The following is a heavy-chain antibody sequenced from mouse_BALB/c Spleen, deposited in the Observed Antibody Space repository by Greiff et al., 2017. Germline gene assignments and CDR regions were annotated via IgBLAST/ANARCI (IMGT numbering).Heavy chain of an antibody. D-gene: IGHD1-1*01. CDR3: AREDYGSSYAMDY. Sequence: ESGPGLVKPSQSLSLTCTVTGYSITSDYAWNWIRQFPGNKLEWMGYISYSGSTSYNPSLKSRISITRDTSKNQFFLQLNSVTTEDTATYYCAREDYGSSYAMDYWGQGTSVTVSS. V-gene: IGHV3-2*02. J-gene: IGHJ4*01. CDR2: ISYSGST. CDR1: GYSITSDYA.